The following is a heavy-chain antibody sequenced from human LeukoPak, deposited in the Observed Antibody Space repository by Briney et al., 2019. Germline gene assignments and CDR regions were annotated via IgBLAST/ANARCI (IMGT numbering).Heavy chain of an antibody. CDR2: INHSGST. J-gene: IGHJ4*02. D-gene: IGHD4-11*01. CDR3: ARRRGTYSNYLDY. V-gene: IGHV4-34*01. CDR1: GGSFSGYY. Sequence: SETLSLTCAVYGGSFSGYYWSWIRQPPGKGLEWIGEINHSGSTNYNPSLKSRGTISVDTSKNQFSLKLSSVTAADTAVYYCARRRGTYSNYLDYRGQGTLVTVSS.